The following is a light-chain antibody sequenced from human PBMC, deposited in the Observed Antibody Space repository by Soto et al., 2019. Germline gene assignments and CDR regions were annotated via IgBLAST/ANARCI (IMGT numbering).Light chain of an antibody. CDR3: SSYAGSNIVV. V-gene: IGLV2-8*01. CDR1: SSDVGGYNF. J-gene: IGLJ2*01. Sequence: QSALTQPPSASGSPGQSVTISCTGTSSDVGGYNFVSWYQQHPGKAPKLMIYEVSERPSGVPDRFSGSKSVNTASLTVSGLQAEDEADYYCSSYAGSNIVVFGGGTKVTVL. CDR2: EVS.